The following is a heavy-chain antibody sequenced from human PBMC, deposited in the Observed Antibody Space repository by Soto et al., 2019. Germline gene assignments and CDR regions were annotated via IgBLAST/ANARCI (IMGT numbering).Heavy chain of an antibody. Sequence: QVQLVQSGAEVKKPGSSVKVSCKASGGTFSSYAISWVRQAPGQGLEWMGGIIPIFGTANYAQKFQGRVTITADESTSTAYMELSSVRSEDTAVYYCGRVCSQNYGDYSSISGWFGPWGQGTLVTVSS. V-gene: IGHV1-69*01. CDR3: GRVCSQNYGDYSSISGWFGP. D-gene: IGHD4-17*01. J-gene: IGHJ5*02. CDR1: GGTFSSYA. CDR2: IIPIFGTA.